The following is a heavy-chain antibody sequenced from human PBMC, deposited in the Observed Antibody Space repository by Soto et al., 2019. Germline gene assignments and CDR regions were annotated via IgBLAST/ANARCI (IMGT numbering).Heavy chain of an antibody. D-gene: IGHD3-3*01. CDR1: GFTFSSYA. CDR2: ISGSGGST. V-gene: IGHV3-23*01. Sequence: GGSLRLSCAASGFTFSSYAMSWVRQAPGKGLEWVSAISGSGGSTYYADSVKGRFTISRDNSKNTLYLQMNSLRAEDTAVYYCAKLVLRFLEWLSPFDYWGQGTLVTVSS. CDR3: AKLVLRFLEWLSPFDY. J-gene: IGHJ4*02.